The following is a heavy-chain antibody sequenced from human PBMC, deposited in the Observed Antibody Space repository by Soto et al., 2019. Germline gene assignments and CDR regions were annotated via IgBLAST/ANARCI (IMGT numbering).Heavy chain of an antibody. V-gene: IGHV4-61*01. Sequence: PSETLSLTCTVSGGSVSSGSYYWSWIRQPPGKGLEWIGYIYYSGSTNYNPSLKSRVTISVDTSKNQFSVKLSSVTAADTAVYYCASDYYDSSGYPTTPYFDYWGQGTLVTVSS. CDR3: ASDYYDSSGYPTTPYFDY. CDR1: GGSVSSGSYY. J-gene: IGHJ4*02. CDR2: IYYSGST. D-gene: IGHD3-22*01.